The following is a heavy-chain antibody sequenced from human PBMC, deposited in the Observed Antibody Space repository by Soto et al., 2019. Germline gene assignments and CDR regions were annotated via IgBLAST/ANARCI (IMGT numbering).Heavy chain of an antibody. CDR1: GFTFSNYA. V-gene: IGHV3-23*01. D-gene: IGHD3-16*01. CDR3: AKGAFAGYYYYGMDV. CDR2: ISRSGDST. Sequence: WGSLRLSCAASGFTFSNYAMTWVRQAPGKGLERVSAISRSGDSTFYADSVKGRFTISRDNSKNTLYLQMSSLRAEDTAVYYCAKGAFAGYYYYGMDVWGQGTTVTVSS. J-gene: IGHJ6*02.